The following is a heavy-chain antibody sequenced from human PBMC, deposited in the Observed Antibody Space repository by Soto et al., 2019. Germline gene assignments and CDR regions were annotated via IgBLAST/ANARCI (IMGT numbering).Heavy chain of an antibody. J-gene: IGHJ3*02. D-gene: IGHD2-21*01. CDR2: IYHSGST. Sequence: PSETLSLTCTVSGGSISSYYWSWVRQPPGKGLEWIGEIYHSGSTNYNPSLKSRVTISVDKSKNQFSLKLSSVTAADTAVYYCASYGDDAFDIWGQGTMVTVSS. CDR3: ASYGDDAFDI. CDR1: GGSISSYY. V-gene: IGHV4-59*12.